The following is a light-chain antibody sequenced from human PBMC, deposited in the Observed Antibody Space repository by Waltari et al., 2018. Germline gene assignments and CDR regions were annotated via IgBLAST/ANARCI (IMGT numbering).Light chain of an antibody. CDR3: LLSYSGARV. J-gene: IGLJ3*02. CDR2: DTR. Sequence: QAVVTQEPSLTVSPGGTVTLTCGSSPGAVTSGHYPYGFQQKPGQAPRTLSYDTRTNHSLPPARFSGSLLGGKAALTLSGAQPEDEAEYYCLLSYSGARVFGGGTKLTVL. CDR1: PGAVTSGHY. V-gene: IGLV7-46*01.